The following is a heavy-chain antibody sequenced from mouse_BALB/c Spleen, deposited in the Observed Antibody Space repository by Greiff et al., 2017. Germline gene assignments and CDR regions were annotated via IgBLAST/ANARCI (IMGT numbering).Heavy chain of an antibody. CDR2: ISSGGST. D-gene: IGHD1-2*01. V-gene: IGHV5-6-5*01. CDR3: ARLTTAPYYFDY. Sequence: LVESGGGLVKPGGSLKLSCAASGFPFSSYAMSWVRQTPEKRLEWVASISSGGSTYYPDSVKGRFTISRDNARNILYLQMSSLRSEDTAMYYCARLTTAPYYFDYWGQGTTLTVSS. J-gene: IGHJ2*01. CDR1: GFPFSSYA.